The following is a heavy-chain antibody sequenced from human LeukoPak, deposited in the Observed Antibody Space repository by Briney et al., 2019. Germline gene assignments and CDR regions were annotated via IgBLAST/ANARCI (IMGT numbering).Heavy chain of an antibody. CDR1: GGSISSYY. Sequence: SSETLSLTCTVSGGSISSYYWSWIRQPPGKGLEWIGYIYYSGSTNYNPSLKSRVTISVDTSKNQFSLKLSSVTAADTAVYYCARDSRERAFDIWGQGTMVTVSS. D-gene: IGHD1-1*01. J-gene: IGHJ3*02. V-gene: IGHV4-59*01. CDR3: ARDSRERAFDI. CDR2: IYYSGST.